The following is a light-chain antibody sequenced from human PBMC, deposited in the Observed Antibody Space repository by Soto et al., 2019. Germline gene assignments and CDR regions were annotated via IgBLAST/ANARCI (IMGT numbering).Light chain of an antibody. J-gene: IGKJ1*01. CDR1: QSVSVH. Sequence: EIVLTQSPGTLSFSPGERATLSCRASQSVSVHLAWYQQKPGQAPRLLIYDASNRATGIPARFSGSGSGTDFTLTISSLEPEDFAVYHCVQRTTWPWTCGQGSKVEIK. CDR2: DAS. V-gene: IGKV3-11*01. CDR3: VQRTTWPWT.